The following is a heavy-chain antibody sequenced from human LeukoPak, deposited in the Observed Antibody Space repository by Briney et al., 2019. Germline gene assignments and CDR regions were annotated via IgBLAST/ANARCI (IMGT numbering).Heavy chain of an antibody. CDR3: ARKTGTTGEAFDY. D-gene: IGHD1-1*01. Sequence: GGSLRLSCAASGFTFSSYGMSWVRQAPGKGLEWVAHIKVDGSEKYYVDSVKGRFTISRDNAENSLYLQMNSLRAEDTAVYYCARKTGTTGEAFDYWGQGTQVTVSS. CDR1: GFTFSSYG. J-gene: IGHJ4*02. CDR2: IKVDGSEK. V-gene: IGHV3-7*03.